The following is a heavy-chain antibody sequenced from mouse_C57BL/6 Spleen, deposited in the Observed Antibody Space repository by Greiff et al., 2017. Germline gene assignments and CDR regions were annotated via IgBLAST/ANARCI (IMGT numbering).Heavy chain of an antibody. CDR1: GYTFTSYW. D-gene: IGHD1-1*01. J-gene: IGHJ2*01. V-gene: IGHV1-50*01. Sequence: VQLQQPGAELVKPGASVKLSCKASGYTFTSYWMQWVKQRPGQGLEWIGEIDPSDSYTNSNQKFKGKATLTVDTASSTASMQLSSLTSEDSAVYYCARSHYYGSRYYFDYWGQGTTLTVSS. CDR3: ARSHYYGSRYYFDY. CDR2: IDPSDSYT.